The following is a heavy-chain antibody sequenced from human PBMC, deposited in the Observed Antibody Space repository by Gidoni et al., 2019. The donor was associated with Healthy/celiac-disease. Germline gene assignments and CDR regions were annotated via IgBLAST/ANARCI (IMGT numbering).Heavy chain of an antibody. V-gene: IGHV2-26*01. CDR1: GFSLSNARMG. Sequence: QVTLKESGPVLVKPTETLTLTCTVSGFSLSNARMGVSWIRQPPGKALEWLAHIFSNDEKSYSTSLKSRLTISKDTSKSQVVLTMTNMDPVDTATYYCARIRVTYYYGSEGTNWFDPWGQGTLVTVSS. J-gene: IGHJ5*02. CDR3: ARIRVTYYYGSEGTNWFDP. D-gene: IGHD3-10*01. CDR2: IFSNDEK.